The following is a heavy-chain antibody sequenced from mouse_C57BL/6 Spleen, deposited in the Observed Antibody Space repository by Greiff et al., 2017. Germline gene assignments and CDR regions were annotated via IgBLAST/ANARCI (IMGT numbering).Heavy chain of an antibody. J-gene: IGHJ3*01. D-gene: IGHD4-1*02. V-gene: IGHV1-72*01. CDR3: ARALNWDWCAY. Sequence: QVQLQQPGAELVKPGASVKLSCKASGYTFTSYWMHWVKQRPGRGLEWIGRIDPNSGGTKYNEKFKSKATLTVDKPSSTAYMPLSRLTSEDSAVYYCARALNWDWCAYWGQGTLVTVSA. CDR2: IDPNSGGT. CDR1: GYTFTSYW.